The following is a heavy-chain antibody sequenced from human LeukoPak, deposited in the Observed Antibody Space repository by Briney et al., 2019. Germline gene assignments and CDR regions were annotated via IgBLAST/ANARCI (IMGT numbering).Heavy chain of an antibody. V-gene: IGHV1-3*01. CDR3: ARGPRYEGPAARFDP. CDR2: INAGNGNT. D-gene: IGHD2-2*01. CDR1: GYTFISYA. Sequence: ASVKVSCKASGYTFISYAMHWVRQAPGQRLEWMGWINAGNGNTKYSQKFQGRVTITRDTSASTAYMELSSLRSEDTAVYYCARGPRYEGPAARFDPWGQGILVTVSS. J-gene: IGHJ5*02.